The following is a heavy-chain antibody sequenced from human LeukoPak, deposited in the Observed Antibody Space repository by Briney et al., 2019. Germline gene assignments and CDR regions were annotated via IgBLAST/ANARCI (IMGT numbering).Heavy chain of an antibody. D-gene: IGHD3-10*01. CDR2: ISYDGSNK. J-gene: IGHJ4*02. Sequence: GGSLRLSCAASGFTFSSYGMHWVRQAPGKGLEWVAVISYDGSNKYYADSVKGRFTISRDNSKNTLYLQMNSLRAEDTAVYYCAKDQRHYGSGSPHYYFDYWGQGTLVTASS. CDR3: AKDQRHYGSGSPHYYFDY. V-gene: IGHV3-30*18. CDR1: GFTFSSYG.